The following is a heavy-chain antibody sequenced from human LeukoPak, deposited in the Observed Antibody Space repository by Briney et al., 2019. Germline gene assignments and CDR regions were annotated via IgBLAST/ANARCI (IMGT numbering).Heavy chain of an antibody. V-gene: IGHV1-18*01. Sequence: GSVKVSCKASGYTFSNYGISWVRQAPGQGLEWMGWISAYNGDTNYAQKFQGRVTMTTDTSASTAYMEVRSLRSDDTAVYYCARDFLTYYYDSSGYWDAFDIWGQGTMVTVSS. CDR3: ARDFLTYYYDSSGYWDAFDI. CDR2: ISAYNGDT. J-gene: IGHJ3*02. CDR1: GYTFSNYG. D-gene: IGHD3-22*01.